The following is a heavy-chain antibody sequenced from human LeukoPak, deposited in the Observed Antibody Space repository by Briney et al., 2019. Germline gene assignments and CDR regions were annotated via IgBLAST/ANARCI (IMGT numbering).Heavy chain of an antibody. D-gene: IGHD4-11*01. V-gene: IGHV3-21*01. CDR2: ISSSSSCM. CDR1: GFTFSSYS. Sequence: PGGSLRLSCAASGFTFSSYSMNWVRQAPGKGLEWVSSISSSSSCMYYADSVKGRFTISRDNAKNSLYLQMNSLRAEDTAVYYCARASSNLPDYWGQGTLVTVSS. J-gene: IGHJ4*02. CDR3: ARASSNLPDY.